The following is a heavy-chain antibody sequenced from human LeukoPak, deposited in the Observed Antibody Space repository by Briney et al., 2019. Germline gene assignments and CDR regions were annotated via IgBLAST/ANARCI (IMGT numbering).Heavy chain of an antibody. CDR3: AKDRYSDFGHFDH. D-gene: IGHD5-12*01. J-gene: IGHJ4*02. CDR1: GFSFSDYG. Sequence: VRSLRLSCAASGFSFSDYGMHWVRQAPGKGLEWVAVISNDGSYKYYADSLKGRFTISRDNSKNTLYLQMNSLRVEDTAVYYCAKDRYSDFGHFDHWGQGTLV. V-gene: IGHV3-30*18. CDR2: ISNDGSYK.